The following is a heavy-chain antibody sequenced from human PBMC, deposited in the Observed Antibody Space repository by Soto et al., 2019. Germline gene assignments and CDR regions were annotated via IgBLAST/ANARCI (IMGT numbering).Heavy chain of an antibody. V-gene: IGHV3-21*01. CDR1: GFTFSSYS. D-gene: IGHD6-25*01. CDR2: ISSSSSYI. CDR3: ETATQSSSGNCFDS. J-gene: IGHJ5*01. Sequence: GGSLRLSCAASGFTFSSYSMNWVRQAPGKGLEWVSSISSSSSYIYYADSVKGRFTISRDNAKNTLYLQMNSLRAEDTAVYYCETATQSSSGNCFDSWGQGTLVTVSS.